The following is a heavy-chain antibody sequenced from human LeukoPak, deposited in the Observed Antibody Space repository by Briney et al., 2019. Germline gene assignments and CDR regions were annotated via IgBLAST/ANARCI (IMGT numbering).Heavy chain of an antibody. J-gene: IGHJ6*03. V-gene: IGHV3-23*01. CDR3: AKDSAFYYIDV. Sequence: PGGSLRLSCAASGFTLHSYAMSWVRQAPGKGLEWVSILRGSGAGTSYADSVKGRFTISRDNSKNTLYLQMNSLKGDDTAVYYCAKDSAFYYIDVWGKGTTVIISS. CDR2: LRGSGAGT. D-gene: IGHD3-10*01. CDR1: GFTLHSYA.